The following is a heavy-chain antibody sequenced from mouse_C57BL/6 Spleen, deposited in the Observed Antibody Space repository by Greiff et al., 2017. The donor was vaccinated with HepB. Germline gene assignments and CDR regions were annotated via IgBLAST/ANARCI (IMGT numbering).Heavy chain of an antibody. Sequence: VQLKQSGPELVKPGASVKMSCKASGYTFTDYNMHWVKQSHGKSLEWIGYINPNNGGTSYNQKFKGKATLTVNKSSSTAYMELRSLTSEDSAVYYCARSQLGWYFDVWGTGTTVTVSS. V-gene: IGHV1-22*01. CDR3: ARSQLGWYFDV. J-gene: IGHJ1*03. CDR1: GYTFTDYN. D-gene: IGHD4-1*02. CDR2: INPNNGGT.